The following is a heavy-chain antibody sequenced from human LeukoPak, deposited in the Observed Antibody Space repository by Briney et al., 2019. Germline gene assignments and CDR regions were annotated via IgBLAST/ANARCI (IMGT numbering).Heavy chain of an antibody. J-gene: IGHJ4*02. V-gene: IGHV1-46*01. CDR2: INPSGGST. D-gene: IGHD3-22*01. CDR1: GYTFTSYY. CDR3: ARGVSSGYYLDY. Sequence: ASVNVSCKASGYTFTSYYMHWVQQPPGQGLEWMGIINPSGGSTSYAQKFQGRVTMTRDTSTSTVYMELSSLRSDDTAVYYCARGVSSGYYLDYWGQGTLVTVSS.